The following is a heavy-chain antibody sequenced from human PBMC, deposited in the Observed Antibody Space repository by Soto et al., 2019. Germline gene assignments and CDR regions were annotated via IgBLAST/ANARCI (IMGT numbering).Heavy chain of an antibody. Sequence: GASVKVSCKVSGYTLTELSMHWVRQAPGKGLEWMGGFDPEDGETIYAQKFQGRVTVTEDTSTDTAYMELSSLRSEDTAVYYCATAPRVGANGMDVWGQGTTVTVSS. D-gene: IGHD1-26*01. V-gene: IGHV1-24*01. CDR2: FDPEDGET. J-gene: IGHJ6*02. CDR3: ATAPRVGANGMDV. CDR1: GYTLTELS.